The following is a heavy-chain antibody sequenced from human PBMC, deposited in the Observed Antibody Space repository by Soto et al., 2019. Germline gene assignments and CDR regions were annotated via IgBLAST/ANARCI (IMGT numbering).Heavy chain of an antibody. CDR1: GRTFNINPDF. CDR2: IDNGGNT. CDR3: VKRSLLMAPT. J-gene: IGHJ4*02. Sequence: PSETLSLTCTVSGRTFNINPDFWYLAWSRQPPGKGLEWIGSIDNGGNTHYNAPLKSRVIISADTSKNQFSLSLNSVTAADTAVYYCVKRSLLMAPTWGQGIQVTVSS. D-gene: IGHD1-26*01. V-gene: IGHV4-39*01.